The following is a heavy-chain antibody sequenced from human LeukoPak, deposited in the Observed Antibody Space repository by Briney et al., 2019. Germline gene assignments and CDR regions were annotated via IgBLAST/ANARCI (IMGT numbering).Heavy chain of an antibody. CDR2: ISYDGRQK. CDR3: ARVFLERLTSGYFDN. V-gene: IGHV3-30*03. CDR1: GFTFSSYG. Sequence: GGSLRLSCAASGFTFSSYGMHWVRQAPGKGLEWVAVISYDGRQKYYGDSVKGRFTISRDNPKNTLYLQMNSLRDDDTAVYYCARVFLERLTSGYFDNWGQGTLVTVSP. D-gene: IGHD3-3*01. J-gene: IGHJ4*02.